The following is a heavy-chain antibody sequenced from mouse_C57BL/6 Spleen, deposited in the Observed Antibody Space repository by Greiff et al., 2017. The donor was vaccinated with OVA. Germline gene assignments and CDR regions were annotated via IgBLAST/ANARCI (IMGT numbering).Heavy chain of an antibody. CDR3: ARSDYGNYWYFDV. J-gene: IGHJ1*03. D-gene: IGHD2-1*01. CDR1: GYTFTSYW. Sequence: QVQLQQPGAELVKPGASVKMSCKASGYTFTSYWITWVKQRPGQGLEWIGVILPGSGSSNYNEKFKSKATLTVDTSSSTAYMQLSSLTSEDSAVYYCARSDYGNYWYFDVWGTGTTVTVSS. V-gene: IGHV1-55*01. CDR2: ILPGSGSS.